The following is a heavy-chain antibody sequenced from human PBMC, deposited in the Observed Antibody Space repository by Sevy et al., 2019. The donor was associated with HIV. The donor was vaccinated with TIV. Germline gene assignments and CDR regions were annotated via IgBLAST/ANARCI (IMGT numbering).Heavy chain of an antibody. V-gene: IGHV3-21*01. D-gene: IGHD2-15*01. CDR3: ARDVCSGGGCYYDY. CDR1: GIPFSGFS. Sequence: GGSLRLSCAASGIPFSGFSMNWVRQAPGTGLEWVSSISSHDSYIYYADSLKGRFTISRDNAKNSMYLQMNSLRAEDTAVYYCARDVCSGGGCYYDYWGQGTLVTVSS. CDR2: ISSHDSYI. J-gene: IGHJ4*02.